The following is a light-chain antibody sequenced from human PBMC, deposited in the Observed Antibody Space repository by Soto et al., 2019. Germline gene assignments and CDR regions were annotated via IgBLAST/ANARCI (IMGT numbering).Light chain of an antibody. CDR3: QQYGSSSRR. J-gene: IGKJ1*01. V-gene: IGKV3-20*01. Sequence: EVVVTQSPGTLSFARGGRATLSCRPRQRVSSTYLSWYQQPPGQAPRLLIYGASSRASGIPDRISGSGSGTAYPLTITTLEAEDFAVYYSQQYGSSSRRFGKGTKVDLK. CDR2: GAS. CDR1: QRVSSTY.